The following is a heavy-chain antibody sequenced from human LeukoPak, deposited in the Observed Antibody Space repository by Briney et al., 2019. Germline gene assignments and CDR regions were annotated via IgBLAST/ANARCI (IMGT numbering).Heavy chain of an antibody. D-gene: IGHD2-15*01. CDR2: ISAYNGNT. V-gene: IGHV1-18*01. J-gene: IGHJ5*02. CDR1: GYTFTSYG. Sequence: VASVKVSCKASGYTFTSYGISWVRQAPGQGLEWMGWISAYNGNTNYAQKLQGRVTMTTDTSTSTAYMELRSLRSDDTAVYYCARSCSGGSCYNWFDPWGQGTLVTVSS. CDR3: ARSCSGGSCYNWFDP.